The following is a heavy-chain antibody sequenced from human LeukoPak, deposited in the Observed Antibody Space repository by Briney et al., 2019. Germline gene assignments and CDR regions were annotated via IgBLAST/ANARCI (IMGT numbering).Heavy chain of an antibody. V-gene: IGHV4-38-2*02. CDR3: ARDERFGVLNF. CDR1: GYSISSGYY. J-gene: IGHJ4*02. CDR2: VYHSGTT. Sequence: PSETLSLTCAVSGYSISSGYYWDWIQQPPGKGLEWIGTVYHSGTTFYNSSLKSRITISVDTSKNQFSLKLSSVTAADTAVYFCARDERFGVLNFWGQGTLVTVSS. D-gene: IGHD3-16*01.